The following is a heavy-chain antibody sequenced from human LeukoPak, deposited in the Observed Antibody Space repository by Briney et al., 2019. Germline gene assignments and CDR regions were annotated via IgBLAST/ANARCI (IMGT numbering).Heavy chain of an antibody. V-gene: IGHV3-11*01. J-gene: IGHJ4*02. CDR1: GFTFSDYY. CDR3: ARAVTPIAAAGSYFDY. Sequence: GGSLRLSCAASGFTFSDYYMSWIRQAPGKGLEWVSYISSSGSTIYYADSVKGRFTISRDNAKNSLYLQMNSLRAEDTAVYYCARAVTPIAAAGSYFDYWGQGTLVTVSS. D-gene: IGHD6-13*01. CDR2: ISSSGSTI.